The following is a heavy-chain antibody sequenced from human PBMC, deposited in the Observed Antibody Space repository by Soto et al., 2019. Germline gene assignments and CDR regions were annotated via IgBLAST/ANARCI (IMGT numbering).Heavy chain of an antibody. Sequence: QVQLVQSGAEVKKPGASVKVSCKASGYTFTSYAMHWVRQAPGQRLEWMGWINAGNGNTKYSQKCQGRVTITRDTSASTAYMELSSLRSEDTAVYYCARGGGVRGVLRPDYYGMDVWGQGTTVTVSS. D-gene: IGHD3-10*01. CDR1: GYTFTSYA. CDR3: ARGGGVRGVLRPDYYGMDV. CDR2: INAGNGNT. J-gene: IGHJ6*02. V-gene: IGHV1-3*01.